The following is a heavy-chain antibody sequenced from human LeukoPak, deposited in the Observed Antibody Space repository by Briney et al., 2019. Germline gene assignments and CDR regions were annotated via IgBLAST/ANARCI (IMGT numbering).Heavy chain of an antibody. Sequence: ASETLSLTCTVSGGSIGSGDYYWGWIRQPPGKGLEWIGTIYYSGSTYYNTSLKSRVTILVDMSNNLFSLKLNSVTPADTAVYYCARHDYGDYGPFDCWGQGALVTVSS. V-gene: IGHV4-39*01. D-gene: IGHD4-17*01. J-gene: IGHJ4*02. CDR2: IYYSGST. CDR3: ARHDYGDYGPFDC. CDR1: GGSIGSGDYY.